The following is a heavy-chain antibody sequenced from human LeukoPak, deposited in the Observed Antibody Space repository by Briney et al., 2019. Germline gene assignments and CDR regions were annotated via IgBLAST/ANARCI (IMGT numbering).Heavy chain of an antibody. CDR1: GGSISSYY. Sequence: SETLSLTCTVSGGSISSYYWSWIRQPPGKGLEWIGYIHYSGSTSYSPSLRSRLTVSVDTSKNQFSLKLTSVTAADAAVYYCARHLADGSSWYERPFGFWGQGTLVTVSS. CDR3: ARHLADGSSWYERPFGF. CDR2: IHYSGST. J-gene: IGHJ4*02. D-gene: IGHD6-13*01. V-gene: IGHV4-59*08.